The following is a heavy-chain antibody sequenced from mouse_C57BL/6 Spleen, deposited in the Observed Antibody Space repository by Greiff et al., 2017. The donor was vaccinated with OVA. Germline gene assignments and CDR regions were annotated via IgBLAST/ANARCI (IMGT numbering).Heavy chain of an antibody. V-gene: IGHV5-17*01. J-gene: IGHJ1*03. CDR2: ISSGSSTI. CDR3: ATSNYPYWYFDV. D-gene: IGHD2-1*01. Sequence: EVKLMESGGGLVKPGGSLKLSCAASGFTFSDYGMHWVRQAPEKGLEWVAYISSGSSTIYYADTVKGRFTISRDNAKNTLFLQMTSLRSEDTAMYYCATSNYPYWYFDVWGTGTTVTVSS. CDR1: GFTFSDYG.